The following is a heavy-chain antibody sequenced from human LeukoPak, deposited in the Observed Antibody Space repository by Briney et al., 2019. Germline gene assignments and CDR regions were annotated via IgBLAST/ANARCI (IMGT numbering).Heavy chain of an antibody. CDR3: ARDAAYSRFDY. Sequence: GGSLRLSCAASGFTFSGSWMTWVCQAPGKGLEWVANIKEDGSQKYYVDSVKGRFTISRDNAQSSLYLQMNSLRVEDTAVYYCARDAAYSRFDYWGRGTLVTVSS. CDR1: GFTFSGSW. V-gene: IGHV3-7*01. J-gene: IGHJ4*02. D-gene: IGHD2-15*01. CDR2: IKEDGSQK.